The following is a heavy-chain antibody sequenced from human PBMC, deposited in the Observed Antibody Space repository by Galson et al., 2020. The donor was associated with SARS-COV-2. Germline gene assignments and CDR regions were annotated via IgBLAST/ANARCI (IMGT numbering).Heavy chain of an antibody. Sequence: GGSLRLSCAASGFTFDDYGMSWVRQAPGKGLEWVSGINWNGGSTGYADSVKGRFTISRDNAKNSLYLQMNSLRAEDTALYHCARSFLAAVTRDYTALDYWGQGTLVTVSS. CDR3: ARSFLAAVTRDYTALDY. V-gene: IGHV3-20*01. D-gene: IGHD3-16*01. J-gene: IGHJ4*02. CDR1: GFTFDDYG. CDR2: INWNGGST.